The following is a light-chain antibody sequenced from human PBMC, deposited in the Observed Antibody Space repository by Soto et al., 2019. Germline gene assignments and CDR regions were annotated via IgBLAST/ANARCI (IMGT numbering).Light chain of an antibody. CDR2: KTS. V-gene: IGKV1-5*03. J-gene: IGKJ1*01. CDR3: QHYKDYSWT. Sequence: DIHMTQAPSTLSASVGDRVTITCRASQSISSWLAWYQQKPGKAPKLLIYKTSSLETGVPSRFSGSGSGTEFTLTISSLQPDDFATYYCQHYKDYSWTFGQGTKVDVK. CDR1: QSISSW.